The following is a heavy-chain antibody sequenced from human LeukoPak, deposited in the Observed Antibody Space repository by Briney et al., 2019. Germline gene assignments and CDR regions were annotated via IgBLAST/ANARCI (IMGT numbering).Heavy chain of an antibody. D-gene: IGHD3-10*01. J-gene: IGHJ6*02. V-gene: IGHV3-30*18. Sequence: GGSLRLSCAVSGFIFSSFGMHWVRQAPGKGLEWVAVISYDGRNKYYADSVKGRFTISRDNSKNTLYLQMNSLRAEDTAVYHCAKEKLWFGELLLSMDVWGQGTTVTVPS. CDR3: AKEKLWFGELLLSMDV. CDR2: ISYDGRNK. CDR1: GFIFSSFG.